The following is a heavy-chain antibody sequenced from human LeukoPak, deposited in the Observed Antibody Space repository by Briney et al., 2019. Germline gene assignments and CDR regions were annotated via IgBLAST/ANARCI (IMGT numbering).Heavy chain of an antibody. V-gene: IGHV3-30*02. CDR2: IRYDGSNK. CDR1: GFTFTNYG. J-gene: IGHJ3*02. CDR3: AKDRLLNDAFDI. Sequence: GGSLRLSCAASGFTFTNYGMHRVRQAPGKGLEGVAFIRYDGSNKCYADSMKGRFTLSRDSSKNTLFLQMNSLRADDTAVYYCAKDRLLNDAFDIWGQGTMVTVSS.